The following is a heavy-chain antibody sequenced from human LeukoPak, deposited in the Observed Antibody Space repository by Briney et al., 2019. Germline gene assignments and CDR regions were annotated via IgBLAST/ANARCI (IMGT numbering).Heavy chain of an antibody. CDR1: GFTISNAW. J-gene: IGHJ4*02. D-gene: IGHD4-17*01. CDR2: IKSKTDGGTT. V-gene: IGHV3-15*01. CDR3: TTDRPHYGDLDY. Sequence: GGTLRLSCAASGFTISNAWMNWVRQAPRKGLEWVGRIKSKTDGGTTDYAAPVKGRFTISRDDSKNTLYLQMNSLKTDDTAVYYCTTDRPHYGDLDYWGQGTLVTVSS.